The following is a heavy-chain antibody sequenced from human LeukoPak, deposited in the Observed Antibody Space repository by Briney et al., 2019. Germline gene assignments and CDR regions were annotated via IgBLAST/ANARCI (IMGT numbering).Heavy chain of an antibody. Sequence: SETLSLTCTVSGGSISSSSYYWGWIRQPPGTGLEWLGSIYYSGSTYYNPSLKSRVTISVDTSKNQFSLKLSSVTAADTAVYYCASAPEDFWSGYSYFGGMDVWGQGTTVTVSS. J-gene: IGHJ6*02. CDR3: ASAPEDFWSGYSYFGGMDV. CDR1: GGSISSSSYY. CDR2: IYYSGST. V-gene: IGHV4-39*01. D-gene: IGHD3-3*01.